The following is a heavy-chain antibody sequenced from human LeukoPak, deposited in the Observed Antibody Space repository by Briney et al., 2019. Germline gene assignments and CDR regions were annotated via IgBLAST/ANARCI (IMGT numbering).Heavy chain of an antibody. CDR1: GGSISSSSYY. CDR2: INHSGST. D-gene: IGHD6-13*01. CDR3: ARGSRYSRY. Sequence: TSETLSLTCTVAGGSISSSSYYWGWIRQPPGKGLEWIGEINHSGSTNYNPSLKSRVTISVDTSKNQFSLKLSSVTAADTAVYYCARGSRYSRYWGQGTLVTVSS. V-gene: IGHV4-39*07. J-gene: IGHJ4*02.